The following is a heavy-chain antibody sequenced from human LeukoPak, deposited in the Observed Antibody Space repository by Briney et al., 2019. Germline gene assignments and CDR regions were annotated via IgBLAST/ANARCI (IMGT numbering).Heavy chain of an antibody. V-gene: IGHV1-2*04. Sequence: GASVKVSCKASGYTFTGYYMHWVRQAPGQGLEWMGWINPNSGGTNYAQKFQGWVTMTRDTSISTAYMELSRLRSDDTAVYYCARTQHLNYYGMDVWGQGTTVTVSS. CDR1: GYTFTGYY. D-gene: IGHD6-13*01. CDR3: ARTQHLNYYGMDV. J-gene: IGHJ6*02. CDR2: INPNSGGT.